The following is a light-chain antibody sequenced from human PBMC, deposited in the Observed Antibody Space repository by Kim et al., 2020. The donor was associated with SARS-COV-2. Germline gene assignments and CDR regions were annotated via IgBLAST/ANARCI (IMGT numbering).Light chain of an antibody. CDR3: QQSHGFPYS. V-gene: IGKV1-39*01. CDR1: QNVSPS. J-gene: IGKJ2*03. CDR2: AVS. Sequence: SASVGNRVTITCRASQNVSPSLNWYQHQPGKAPKLLIYAVSSLQSGVPSRFSGSGSGTDFTLTISNLQPEDFALYYCQQSHGFPYSVGQGTKLEIK.